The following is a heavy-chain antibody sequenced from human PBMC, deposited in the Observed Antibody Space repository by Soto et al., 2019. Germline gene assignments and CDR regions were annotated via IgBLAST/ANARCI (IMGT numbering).Heavy chain of an antibody. J-gene: IGHJ3*02. Sequence: ASVKVSCKASGYPFTGYYLHLLRQAPVQVLEWMGYINPNNGDTNFAQNFQGRVTLTRDTSISTAYMELSSLRSEDTAVYYCARVVPYHPLEMATVGAFDIWGQGTMVTVSS. CDR2: INPNNGDT. V-gene: IGHV1-2*02. CDR1: GYPFTGYY. CDR3: ARVVPYHPLEMATVGAFDI. D-gene: IGHD4-4*01.